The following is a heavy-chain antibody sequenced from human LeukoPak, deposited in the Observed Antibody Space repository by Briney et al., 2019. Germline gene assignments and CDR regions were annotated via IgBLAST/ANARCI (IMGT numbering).Heavy chain of an antibody. CDR1: GGSISSSNW. Sequence: SGTLSLTCAVSGGSISSSNWWSWVRQPPGKGLEWIGEIYHSGSTNYNPSLKSRVTISVDKSKNQFSLKLSSVTAADTAVYYCAREVRGVIITEPHFDYWGQGTLVTVSS. V-gene: IGHV4-4*02. CDR2: IYHSGST. J-gene: IGHJ4*02. D-gene: IGHD3-10*01. CDR3: AREVRGVIITEPHFDY.